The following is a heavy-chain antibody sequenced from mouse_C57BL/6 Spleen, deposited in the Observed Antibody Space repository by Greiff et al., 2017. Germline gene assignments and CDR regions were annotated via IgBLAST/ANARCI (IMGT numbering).Heavy chain of an antibody. CDR2: IHPNSGST. Sequence: QVQLQQPGAELVKPGASVKLSCKASGYTFTSYWMHWVKQRPGQGLEWIGMIHPNSGSTNYNEKFKSKATLTVDKSSSTAYMQLSSLTSEDSAVYYCARSPYYDYGRDYWGQGTTLTVSS. V-gene: IGHV1-64*01. CDR3: ARSPYYDYGRDY. CDR1: GYTFTSYW. J-gene: IGHJ2*01. D-gene: IGHD1-1*01.